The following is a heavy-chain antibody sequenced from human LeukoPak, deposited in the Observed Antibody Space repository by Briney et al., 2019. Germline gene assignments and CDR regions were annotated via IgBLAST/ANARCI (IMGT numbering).Heavy chain of an antibody. CDR3: AKEVVAARRYYYYGMDV. CDR1: GFTFSSYA. V-gene: IGHV3-23*01. CDR2: ISNSGSST. D-gene: IGHD6-6*01. Sequence: GGSLRLSCAASGFTFSSYAMSWVRQAPGKGLEWVSAISNSGSSTYYADSVKGRFTISRDNSKNTLYLQMNSLKAEDTAVYYCAKEVVAARRYYYYGMDVWGQGTTVTVSS. J-gene: IGHJ6*02.